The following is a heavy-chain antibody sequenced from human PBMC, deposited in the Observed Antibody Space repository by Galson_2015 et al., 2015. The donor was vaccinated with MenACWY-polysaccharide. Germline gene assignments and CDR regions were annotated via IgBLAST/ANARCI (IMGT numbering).Heavy chain of an antibody. Sequence: SLRLSCAASGFTFSSYGMHWVRQAPGKGLEWEAVISYDGSNKYYADSVKGRFTISRDNSKNTLYLQMNSLRAEDTAVYYCVKAGPVLLWFGELGYWGQGTLVTVSS. CDR3: VKAGPVLLWFGELGY. J-gene: IGHJ4*02. CDR1: GFTFSSYG. CDR2: ISYDGSNK. D-gene: IGHD3-10*01. V-gene: IGHV3-30*18.